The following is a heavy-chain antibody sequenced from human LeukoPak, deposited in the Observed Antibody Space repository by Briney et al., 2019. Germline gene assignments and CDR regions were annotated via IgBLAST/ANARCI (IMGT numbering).Heavy chain of an antibody. V-gene: IGHV4-39*07. CDR2: IYYSGST. D-gene: IGHD3-10*01. Sequence: PSETLSLTCTVSGGSISSSSYYWGWIRQPPGKGLEWIGSIYYSGSTYYNPSLKSRVTISVDTSTNQFSLKLSSVTAADTAVYYCAREYGSGRWANWFDPWGQGTLVTVSS. CDR1: GGSISSSSYY. J-gene: IGHJ5*02. CDR3: AREYGSGRWANWFDP.